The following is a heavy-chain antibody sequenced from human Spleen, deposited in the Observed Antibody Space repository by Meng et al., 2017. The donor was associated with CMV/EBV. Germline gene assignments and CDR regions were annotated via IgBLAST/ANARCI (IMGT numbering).Heavy chain of an antibody. V-gene: IGHV1-46*01. J-gene: IGHJ4*02. CDR3: ARDIVGATADY. D-gene: IGHD1-26*01. CDR1: GYTFTSYY. CDR2: INPSGGST. Sequence: QGKLVQSGAEVKKPGASVKVSCKASGYTFTSYYMHWVRQAPGQGLEWMGIINPSGGSTSYAQKFQGRVTMTRDTSISTAYMELSRLRSDDTAVYYCARDIVGATADYWGQGTLVTVSS.